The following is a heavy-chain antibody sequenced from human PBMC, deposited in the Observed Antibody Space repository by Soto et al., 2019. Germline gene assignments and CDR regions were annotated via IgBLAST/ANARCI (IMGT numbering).Heavy chain of an antibody. CDR1: GFTFSSYG. J-gene: IGHJ6*02. CDR3: AIVGVLVATITDYYYYYGMDV. V-gene: IGHV3-33*01. CDR2: IWYDGSNK. Sequence: GGSLRLSCAASGFTFSSYGMHWVRQAPGKGLEWVAVIWYDGSNKYYADSVKGRFTISRDNSKNTLYLQMNSLRAEDTAVYYCAIVGVLVATITDYYYYYGMDVRGQGTTVTVSS. D-gene: IGHD5-12*01.